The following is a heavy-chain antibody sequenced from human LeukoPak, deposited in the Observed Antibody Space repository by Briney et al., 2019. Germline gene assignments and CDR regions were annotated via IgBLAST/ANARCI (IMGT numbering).Heavy chain of an antibody. CDR3: ARLVSRRQAHSSGPDY. V-gene: IGHV4-34*01. J-gene: IGHJ4*02. D-gene: IGHD6-19*01. CDR1: GGSFSGYY. CDR2: INHSGST. Sequence: SETLSLTCAVYGGSFSGYYWSWIRQPPGKGLEWIGEINHSGSTNYNPSLKSRVTISVDTSKNQFSLKLSSVTAADTAVYYCARLVSRRQAHSSGPDYWGQGTLVTVSS.